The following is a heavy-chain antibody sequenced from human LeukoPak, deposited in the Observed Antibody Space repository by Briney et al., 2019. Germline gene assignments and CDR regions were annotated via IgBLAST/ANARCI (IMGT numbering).Heavy chain of an antibody. Sequence: SETLSLTCTVSGGSISSYSYYWGWIRQPPGKRLEWIGSIYYSGSTYKNPSLKSRVTMSVDTSKNQFSLVLNSVTAADTAVYYCARTGYCSNASCSVVKQWLVRVYFDFWGQGTLVTVSS. D-gene: IGHD2-2*01. CDR3: ARTGYCSNASCSVVKQWLVRVYFDF. V-gene: IGHV4-39*01. J-gene: IGHJ4*02. CDR2: IYYSGST. CDR1: GGSISSYSYY.